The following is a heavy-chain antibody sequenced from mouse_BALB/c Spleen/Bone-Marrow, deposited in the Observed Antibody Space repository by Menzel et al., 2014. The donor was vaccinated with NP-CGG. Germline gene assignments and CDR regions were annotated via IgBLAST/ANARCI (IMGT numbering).Heavy chain of an antibody. D-gene: IGHD1-1*01. CDR3: AMYYYGSSLFAY. CDR2: IDPANGNT. J-gene: IGHJ3*01. V-gene: IGHV14-3*02. CDR1: GFNIKDTY. Sequence: EVKLMESGAELVKPGASVKLSCTASGFNIKDTYMHWVKQRPEQGLGWIGRIDPANGNTKYDPKFQGKATITADTSSNTAYLQLSSLTSEDTAVYYCAMYYYGSSLFAYWGQETPVTVSA.